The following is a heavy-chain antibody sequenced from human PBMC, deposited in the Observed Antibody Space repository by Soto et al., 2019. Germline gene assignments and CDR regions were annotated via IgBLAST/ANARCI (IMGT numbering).Heavy chain of an antibody. D-gene: IGHD2-15*01. CDR3: ARGDFLLVVLAATAYDAFDV. CDR1: GGSFSGYY. CDR2: INHSGNT. J-gene: IGHJ3*01. Sequence: QVQLQQWGAGLLKPSETLSLTCAVYGGSFSGYYWTWIRQPPGKGLEWIGEINHSGNTNYNPSLKSRVTMSVDTSKNQFSLPLSSVTAPDTAMYYCARGDFLLVVLAATAYDAFDVCVHGTMVAVSS. V-gene: IGHV4-34*01.